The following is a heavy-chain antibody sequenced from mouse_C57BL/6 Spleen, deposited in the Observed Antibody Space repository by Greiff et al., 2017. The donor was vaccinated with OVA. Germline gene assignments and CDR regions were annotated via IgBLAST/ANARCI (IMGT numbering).Heavy chain of an antibody. D-gene: IGHD6-1*01. CDR1: RYTFTSYT. V-gene: IGHV1-4*01. Sequence: VQLQQSGAELARPGASVKMSCKASRYTFTSYTMHWVKQRPGQGLEWIGYINPSSGYTKYNQKFKDKATLTADKSSSTAYMQLSSLTSEDSAVYYCARPLPYYAMDYWGQGTSVTVSS. J-gene: IGHJ4*01. CDR3: ARPLPYYAMDY. CDR2: INPSSGYT.